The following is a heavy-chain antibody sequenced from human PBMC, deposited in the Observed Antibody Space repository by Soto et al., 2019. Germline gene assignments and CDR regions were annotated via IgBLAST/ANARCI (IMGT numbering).Heavy chain of an antibody. CDR2: IHRTGST. CDR3: ARESAGSGKNNWFDP. CDR1: RGSISSYY. Sequence: SVTLSLTCSVSRGSISSYYWSWVRQPPGKGLEWIGFIHRTGSTKYNPSLESRVTISVDTSQNQLSLRLSSVTAADTAVYYCARESAGSGKNNWFDPWGQGILVTVSS. J-gene: IGHJ5*02. D-gene: IGHD3-10*01. V-gene: IGHV4-59*01.